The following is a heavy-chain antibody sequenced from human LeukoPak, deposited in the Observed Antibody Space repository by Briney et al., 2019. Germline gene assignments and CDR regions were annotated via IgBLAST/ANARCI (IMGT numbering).Heavy chain of an antibody. Sequence: SETLSLTCTVSGGSISSYYWSWIRQPAGKGLEWIGRIYTSGSTNCNPSLKSRVTMSVDTSKNQFSLKLSSVTAADTAVYYCARGPYSSGWYSVYYYYYYGMDVWGQGTTVTVSS. V-gene: IGHV4-4*07. CDR3: ARGPYSSGWYSVYYYYYYGMDV. CDR1: GGSISSYY. D-gene: IGHD6-19*01. J-gene: IGHJ6*02. CDR2: IYTSGST.